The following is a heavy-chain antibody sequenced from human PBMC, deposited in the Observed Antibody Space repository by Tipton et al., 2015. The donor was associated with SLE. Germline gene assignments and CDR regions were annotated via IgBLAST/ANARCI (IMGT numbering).Heavy chain of an antibody. D-gene: IGHD3-22*01. V-gene: IGHV4-4*02. Sequence: TLSLTCSVIGDSISSNNWWSWVRQSPGMGLQWIGQIHHSGTTDYNPSLTGRVTISVDKSRNQFSLKLSSVTAADTAVYYCARISKWLLPHLDYWGQGTLVTVSS. CDR2: IHHSGTT. CDR1: GDSISSNNW. CDR3: ARISKWLLPHLDY. J-gene: IGHJ4*02.